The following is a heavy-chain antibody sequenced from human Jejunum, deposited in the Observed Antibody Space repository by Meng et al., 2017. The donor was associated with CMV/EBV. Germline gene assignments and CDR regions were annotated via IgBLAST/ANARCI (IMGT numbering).Heavy chain of an antibody. CDR3: ARDRNWIFDY. V-gene: IGHV3-74*03. J-gene: IGHJ4*02. CDR1: GFTFSSDV. CDR2: ISHDGTIT. Sequence: SCAASGFTFSSDVMHWVRQAPGKGLVWVARISHDGTITTYVDSVKGRFTISRGNARNTLYLQMNSLRAEDTAVYYCARDRNWIFDYWGRGTLVTVSS. D-gene: IGHD1-1*01.